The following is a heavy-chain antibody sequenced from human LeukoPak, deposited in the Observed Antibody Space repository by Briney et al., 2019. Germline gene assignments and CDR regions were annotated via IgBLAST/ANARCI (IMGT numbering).Heavy chain of an antibody. J-gene: IGHJ6*03. V-gene: IGHV3-21*01. D-gene: IGHD6-13*01. Sequence: PGGSLRLSCAASGFTFSSYSMNWVRQAPGKWLEWVSSTTSSSSYIYYEDSVKGLFTISRDNAKNSLYLQMNSLRAEDTAVYYCARRLQQQLKDEDYYMDVWGKGTTVTVSS. CDR3: ARRLQQQLKDEDYYMDV. CDR1: GFTFSSYS. CDR2: TTSSSSYI.